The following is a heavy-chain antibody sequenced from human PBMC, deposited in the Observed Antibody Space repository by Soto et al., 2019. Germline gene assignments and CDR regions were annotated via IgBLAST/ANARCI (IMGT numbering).Heavy chain of an antibody. V-gene: IGHV4-31*03. Sequence: SETLSLTCTVSGGSISSGGYYWSWIRQHPGKGLEWIGYIYYSGSTYYNPSLKSRVTISVDTSKNQFSLKLSSVTAADTAVYYWARSPVVPAAMFDYWGQGTRVTVAS. J-gene: IGHJ4*02. D-gene: IGHD2-2*01. CDR3: ARSPVVPAAMFDY. CDR1: GGSISSGGYY. CDR2: IYYSGST.